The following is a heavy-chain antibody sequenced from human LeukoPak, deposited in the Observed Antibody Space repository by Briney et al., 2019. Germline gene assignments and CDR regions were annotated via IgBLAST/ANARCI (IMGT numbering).Heavy chain of an antibody. CDR1: GYSLTTYY. V-gene: IGHV1-46*01. Sequence: ASVKVSCKASGYSLTTYYIHWVRQAPGQGLEWIGIINPSSGSTSYAQKFQGRVTMTRDTSTSTEYMELSSLRSEDTAVYYCASRASCSVGSCYMFDYWGQGTLVTVSS. J-gene: IGHJ4*02. CDR2: INPSSGST. CDR3: ASRASCSVGSCYMFDY. D-gene: IGHD2-15*01.